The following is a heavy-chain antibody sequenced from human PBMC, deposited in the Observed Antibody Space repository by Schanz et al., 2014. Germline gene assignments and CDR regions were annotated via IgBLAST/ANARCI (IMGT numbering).Heavy chain of an antibody. CDR2: ITAYNGDT. CDR1: GYTFTSHG. D-gene: IGHD5-12*01. V-gene: IGHV1-18*01. Sequence: QVQLVQSGAEVKKPGASVKVSCKASGYTFTSHGISWVRQAPGQGLEWMGWITAYNGDTNYALKLQGRVTMTTDTSTGTAYMELRSLRSDDTAVYYCARAFGGYVGNYFDYWGQGTLVTVSS. CDR3: ARAFGGYVGNYFDY. J-gene: IGHJ4*02.